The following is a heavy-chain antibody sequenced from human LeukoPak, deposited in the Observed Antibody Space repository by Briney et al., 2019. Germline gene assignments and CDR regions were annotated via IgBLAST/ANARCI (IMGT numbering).Heavy chain of an antibody. CDR2: ISSSSSYI. D-gene: IGHD2-2*01. V-gene: IGHV3-21*01. CDR1: GFTFSSYS. CDR3: ARKYCSTTSCLFDN. Sequence: MTGGSLRLSCAASGFTFSSYSMHWVRQAPGKGLEWVSSISSSSSYIYYADSVKGRFTISRDNAKNSLYLQMNSLRAEDTAVYYCARKYCSTTSCLFDNWGQGTLVTVSS. J-gene: IGHJ4*02.